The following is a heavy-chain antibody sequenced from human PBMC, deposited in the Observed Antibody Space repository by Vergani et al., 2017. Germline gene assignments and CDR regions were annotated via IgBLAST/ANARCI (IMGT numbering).Heavy chain of an antibody. CDR1: GFTFSDYY. D-gene: IGHD4-17*01. CDR2: ISSSSSYT. J-gene: IGHJ5*02. CDR3: ARGSSVTTYVGNWFDP. Sequence: QVQLVESGGGLVKPGGSLRLSCAASGFTFSDYYMSWIRQAPGKGLEWVSYISSSSSYTNYADSVKGRFTISRDNAKNSLYLQMNSLRAEDTAVDYCARGSSVTTYVGNWFDPWGQGTLVTVSS. V-gene: IGHV3-11*05.